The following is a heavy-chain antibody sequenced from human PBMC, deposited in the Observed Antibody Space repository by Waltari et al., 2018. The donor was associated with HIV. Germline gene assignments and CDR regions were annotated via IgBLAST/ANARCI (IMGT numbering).Heavy chain of an antibody. J-gene: IGHJ4*02. D-gene: IGHD1-26*01. CDR3: ARVLWELRGRCDY. V-gene: IGHV3-48*02. CDR1: GFTFSTHS. CDR2: ISSSSTI. Sequence: EVQLVESGGGLVQPGGSLRPSRAASGFTFSTHSMNRLRQAPGKGLEWVSYISSSSTIYYADSVKGRFTISRDNAKNSLYLQMNSLRDEDTAVYYCARVLWELRGRCDYWGQGTLVTVSS.